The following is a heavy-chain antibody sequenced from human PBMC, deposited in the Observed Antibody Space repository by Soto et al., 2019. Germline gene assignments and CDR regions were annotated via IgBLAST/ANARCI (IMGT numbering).Heavy chain of an antibody. CDR2: ISDSGTST. D-gene: IGHD5-12*01. J-gene: IGHJ4*02. CDR1: GFTFSSYA. Sequence: PGGSLRLSCAASGFTFSSYAMSWLRQAPGKGLERVSSISDSGTSTYFADSVKGRFTISRDNSKDTLYLQMNSLRDEDTAEYFCAKGGPRDGYKDFDYWGQGTPVTVSS. V-gene: IGHV3-23*01. CDR3: AKGGPRDGYKDFDY.